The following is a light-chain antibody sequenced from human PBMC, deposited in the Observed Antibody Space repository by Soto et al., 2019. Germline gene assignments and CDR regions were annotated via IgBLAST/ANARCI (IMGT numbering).Light chain of an antibody. CDR2: EVR. V-gene: IGLV2-14*01. Sequence: QSVLTQPASVSGSPGQSITISCTRTSSDVGRYHYVSWYQQHPGKAPKLMIYEVRNRPSGVSDRFSGSNSGKTASLTIFGLQAEDEADYYCSSYTTSTTQVFRGGTKVTVL. CDR1: SSDVGRYHY. CDR3: SSYTTSTTQV. J-gene: IGLJ2*01.